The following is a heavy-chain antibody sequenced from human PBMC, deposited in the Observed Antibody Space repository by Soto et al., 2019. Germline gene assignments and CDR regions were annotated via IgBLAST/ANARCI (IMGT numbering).Heavy chain of an antibody. CDR1: GFTFSSYS. D-gene: IGHD2-2*01. CDR2: ISSSSSYI. J-gene: IGHJ5*02. V-gene: IGHV3-21*01. Sequence: PGGSLRLSCAASGFTFSSYSMNWVRQAPGKGLEWVSSISSSSSYIYYADSVKGRFTISRDNAKNSLYLQMNSLRAEDTAVYYCARDAGYCSSTSCYAGGWFDPWGQGTLVTVSS. CDR3: ARDAGYCSSTSCYAGGWFDP.